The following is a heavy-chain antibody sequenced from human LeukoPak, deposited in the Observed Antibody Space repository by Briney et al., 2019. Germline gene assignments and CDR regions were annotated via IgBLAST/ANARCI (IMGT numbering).Heavy chain of an antibody. Sequence: PGGSLRLSCAASGFTFSSYGMHWVRQAPGKGLEWVAVISYDGSNKYYADSVKGRFTISRDNSKNTLYPQMNSLRAEDTAVYYCAREIYDYWGQGTLVTVSS. CDR2: ISYDGSNK. J-gene: IGHJ4*02. CDR1: GFTFSSYG. CDR3: AREIYDY. V-gene: IGHV3-30*03. D-gene: IGHD5-12*01.